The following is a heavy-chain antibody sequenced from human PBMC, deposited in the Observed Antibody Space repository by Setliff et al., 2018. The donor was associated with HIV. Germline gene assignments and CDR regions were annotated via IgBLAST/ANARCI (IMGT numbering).Heavy chain of an antibody. V-gene: IGHV3-30*02. CDR1: GFIFSSYA. D-gene: IGHD5-12*01. Sequence: GGSLRLSCAASGFIFSSYAMHWVRQAPGKGLEWVACVRYDASNKYYAESVKDRFTISRDNSKNMVYLQMNSLRAEDTALYYCARESSSGSQDYWGQGTPVTVSS. J-gene: IGHJ4*02. CDR3: ARESSSGSQDY. CDR2: VRYDASNK.